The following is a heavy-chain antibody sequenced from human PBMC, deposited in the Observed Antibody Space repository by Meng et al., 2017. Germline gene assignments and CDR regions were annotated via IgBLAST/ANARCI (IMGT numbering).Heavy chain of an antibody. CDR1: GGSFSGYY. CDR2: INHSGST. CDR3: ARVGSFLRDY. D-gene: IGHD2/OR15-2a*01. Sequence: QVQLQQWGAGLLKPSETLSLTCAVYGGSFSGYYWSWIRQPPGKGLEWIGEINHSGSTNYNPSLKSRVTISVDTSKNQFSLKLSSVTAADTAAYYCARVGSFLRDYWGQGTLVTVSS. V-gene: IGHV4-34*01. J-gene: IGHJ4*02.